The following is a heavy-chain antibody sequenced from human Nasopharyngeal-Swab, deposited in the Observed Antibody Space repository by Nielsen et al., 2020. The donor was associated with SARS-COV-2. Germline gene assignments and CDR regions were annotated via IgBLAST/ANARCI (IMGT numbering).Heavy chain of an antibody. CDR2: ISSSGDYI. J-gene: IGHJ4*02. V-gene: IGHV3-21*01. CDR3: ARVTAYFDS. CDR1: GFTFSIYT. Sequence: GGSLRLSCAASGFTFSIYTMNWVRQAPGKGLEWVSAISSSGDYIYHAASVKGRFTISRDNAENSLYLQMNSLRAEDTAVYYCARVTAYFDSWGQGTPVTVSS. D-gene: IGHD5-18*01.